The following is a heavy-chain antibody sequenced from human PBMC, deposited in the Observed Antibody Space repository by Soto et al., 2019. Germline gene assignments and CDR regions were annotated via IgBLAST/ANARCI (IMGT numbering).Heavy chain of an antibody. J-gene: IGHJ5*02. CDR1: AVTFGSYG. CDR2: ISYDGSNK. CDR3: AKDWEFVGSGSPRLDR. V-gene: IGHV3-30*18. D-gene: IGHD3-10*01. Sequence: GGSLRPSCAASAVTFGSYGMHWGRQAPGKGLEWVAVISYDGSNKYYAASVKGRFTISRDNSENTLYLHMNSLKAEDTAVYYCAKDWEFVGSGSPRLDRWGQET.